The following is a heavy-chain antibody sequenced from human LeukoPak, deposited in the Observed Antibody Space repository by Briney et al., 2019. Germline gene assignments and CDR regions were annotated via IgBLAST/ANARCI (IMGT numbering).Heavy chain of an antibody. J-gene: IGHJ4*02. D-gene: IGHD6-13*01. CDR1: GGSISSSSYY. Sequence: PLETLSLTCTVSGGSISSSSYYWGWIRQPPGKGLEWIGSIYYSGSTYYNPSLKSRVTISVDKSKNQFSLKLSSVTAAATAVYYCARGGLQRGSSSWLFDYWGQGTLVTVSS. CDR2: IYYSGST. CDR3: ARGGLQRGSSSWLFDY. V-gene: IGHV4-39*07.